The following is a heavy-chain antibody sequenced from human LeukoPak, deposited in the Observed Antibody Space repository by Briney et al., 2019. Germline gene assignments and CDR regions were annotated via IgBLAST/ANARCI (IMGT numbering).Heavy chain of an antibody. CDR3: ARYKDSSGYYYFDY. V-gene: IGHV4-34*01. Sequence: PSETLSLTCAVYGGSLSGYYWSWIRQPPGKGLEWIGEINHSGSTNYNPSLKSRVTISVDTSKNQFSLKLSSVTAADTAVYYCARYKDSSGYYYFDYWGQGTLVTVSS. CDR1: GGSLSGYY. CDR2: INHSGST. D-gene: IGHD3-22*01. J-gene: IGHJ4*02.